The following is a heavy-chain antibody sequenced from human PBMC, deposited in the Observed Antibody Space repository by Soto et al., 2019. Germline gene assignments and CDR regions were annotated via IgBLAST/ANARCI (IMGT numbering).Heavy chain of an antibody. D-gene: IGHD3-10*01. CDR3: ARDPGSGSYYGWFDP. CDR2: IYYSGST. CDR1: GGSISSGGYY. J-gene: IGHJ5*02. V-gene: IGHV4-61*08. Sequence: PSETLSLTCTVSGGSISSGGYYWSWIRQHPGKGLEWIGYIYYSGSTYHNPSLKSRVTISVDTSKNQFSLKLSSVTAADTAVYYCARDPGSGSYYGWFDPWGQGTLVTVSS.